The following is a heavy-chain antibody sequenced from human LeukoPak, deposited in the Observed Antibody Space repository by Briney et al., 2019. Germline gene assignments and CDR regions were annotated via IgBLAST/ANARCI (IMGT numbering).Heavy chain of an antibody. D-gene: IGHD4-17*01. CDR3: ARILTTVTTISYTSPAFDI. V-gene: IGHV3-21*01. CDR2: IIITRSYI. CDR1: GFTLSSYE. Sequence: GGSLRLSCAASGFTLSSYEMNWVRQSPGKGLEWVSSIIITRSYIYYADSMKGRFTVSRDNAKNSLYLQMNSLRADDTAVYYCARILTTVTTISYTSPAFDIWGRGTMVTVSS. J-gene: IGHJ3*02.